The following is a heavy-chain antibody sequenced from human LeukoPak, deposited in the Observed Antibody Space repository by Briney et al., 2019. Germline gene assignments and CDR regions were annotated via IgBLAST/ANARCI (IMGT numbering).Heavy chain of an antibody. CDR1: RFSFSNYW. Sequence: PGGSLRLSCAASRFSFSNYWMHWVRQAPGKGLVWVSRVKSDGSNPSYADSVKGRFTISRDNAGNMLYLQMNTLGAEDTAVYYCARDIVSGSGSLHYWGQGTLVTVSS. D-gene: IGHD3-10*01. J-gene: IGHJ4*02. CDR2: VKSDGSNP. V-gene: IGHV3-74*01. CDR3: ARDIVSGSGSLHY.